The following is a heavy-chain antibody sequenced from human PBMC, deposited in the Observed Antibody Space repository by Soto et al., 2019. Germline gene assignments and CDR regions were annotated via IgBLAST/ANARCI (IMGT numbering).Heavy chain of an antibody. CDR3: ARAGFWSGYSTFDY. Sequence: ASVKVSCKASGHTFTGHYMHWVRQAPGQGLEWMGWINPNSGGTNYAQKFQGRVTMTRDTSISTAYMALSRLRSDDTAVYYCARAGFWSGYSTFDYWGQGTLVTVSS. D-gene: IGHD3-3*01. V-gene: IGHV1-2*02. J-gene: IGHJ4*02. CDR1: GHTFTGHY. CDR2: INPNSGGT.